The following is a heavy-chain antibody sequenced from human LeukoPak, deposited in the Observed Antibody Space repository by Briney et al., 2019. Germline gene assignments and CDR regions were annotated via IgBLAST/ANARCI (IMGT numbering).Heavy chain of an antibody. J-gene: IGHJ5*02. CDR2: ISAYNGNT. Sequence: GASVKVSCKASGYTFTSYGISWVRQAPGQGLEWMGWISAYNGNTNYAQKLQGRVTMTTDTSTSTAYMELRSLRSDDTAVYYCARVPRARLVANDGWWFDPWGQGTLVTVSS. CDR3: ARVPRARLVANDGWWFDP. V-gene: IGHV1-18*01. D-gene: IGHD2-15*01. CDR1: GYTFTSYG.